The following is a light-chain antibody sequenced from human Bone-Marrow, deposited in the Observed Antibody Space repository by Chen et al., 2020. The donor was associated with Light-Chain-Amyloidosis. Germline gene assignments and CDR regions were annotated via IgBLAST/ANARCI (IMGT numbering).Light chain of an antibody. V-gene: IGKV3-20*01. CDR3: QQYGTSPLP. Sequence: EIVLTQSPGILSLSPGEGANLSCRASQTISSNYLTWYQQNFGQAPSLLMYGSSSRATGIPDRVTGRASGTDVTLTLNRLEPEEFAMYYCQQYGTSPLPFVGGTKVEIK. J-gene: IGKJ4*01. CDR1: QTISSNY. CDR2: GSS.